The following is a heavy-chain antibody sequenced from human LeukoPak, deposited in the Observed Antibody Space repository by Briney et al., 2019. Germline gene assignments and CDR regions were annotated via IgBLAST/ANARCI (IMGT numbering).Heavy chain of an antibody. Sequence: GGSLRLSCAASGFTFSSYGMHWVRQAPGKGLEWVALIWYDGSNKYYADSVKGRFTISRDNSKNTLYLQMNSLRADDTAVYYCARDRYYYDSSGQFDYWGQGILVTVSS. J-gene: IGHJ4*02. CDR2: IWYDGSNK. D-gene: IGHD3-22*01. V-gene: IGHV3-33*01. CDR3: ARDRYYYDSSGQFDY. CDR1: GFTFSSYG.